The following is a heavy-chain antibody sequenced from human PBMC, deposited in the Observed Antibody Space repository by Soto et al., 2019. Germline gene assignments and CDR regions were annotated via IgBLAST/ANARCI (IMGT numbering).Heavy chain of an antibody. J-gene: IGHJ5*02. CDR2: ISDSSRTI. CDR3: ARDVADFMGGKNWFDP. D-gene: IGHD3-16*01. CDR1: GFTFSTYN. Sequence: EMQLVESGGGLVQPGGSLRLSCAASGFTFSTYNMNWVRQAPGKGLEWVSYISDSSRTIYYADSVKGRFTISRDNAKNSLYLKMNSLRDEDTAVYYCARDVADFMGGKNWFDPWGQGTLVTVSS. V-gene: IGHV3-48*02.